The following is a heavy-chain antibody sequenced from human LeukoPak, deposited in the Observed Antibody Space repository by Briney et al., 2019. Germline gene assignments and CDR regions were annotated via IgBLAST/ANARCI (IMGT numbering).Heavy chain of an antibody. CDR3: AREGIAAAGTPFDY. CDR2: ISYDGSNK. CDR1: GFTFSSYD. Sequence: GGSLRLSCGASGFTFSSYDMHWVRQAPGKGLEWVAVISYDGSNKYYADSVKGRFTISRDNAKNSLYLQMNSLRAEDTALYHCAREGIAAAGTPFDYWGQGTLVTVSS. V-gene: IGHV3-30*03. D-gene: IGHD6-13*01. J-gene: IGHJ4*02.